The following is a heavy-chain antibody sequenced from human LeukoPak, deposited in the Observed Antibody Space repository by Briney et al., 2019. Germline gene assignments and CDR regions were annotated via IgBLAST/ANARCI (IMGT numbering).Heavy chain of an antibody. CDR3: AREMMTTVADDAFDI. CDR1: GGSISSYS. D-gene: IGHD4-23*01. J-gene: IGHJ3*02. V-gene: IGHV4-30-2*01. CDR2: IYHSGST. Sequence: SETLSLTCTVSGGSISSYSWSWIRQPPGKGLEWIGYIYHSGSTYYNPSLKSRVTISVDRSKNQFSLKLSSVTAADTAVYYCAREMMTTVADDAFDIWGQGTMVTVSS.